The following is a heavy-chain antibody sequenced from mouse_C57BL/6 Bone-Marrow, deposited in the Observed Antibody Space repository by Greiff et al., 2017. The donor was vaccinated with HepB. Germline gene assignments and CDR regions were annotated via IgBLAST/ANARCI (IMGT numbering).Heavy chain of an antibody. V-gene: IGHV1-52*01. Sequence: QVQLQQPGAELVRPGSSVKLSCKASGYTFTSYWMHWVKQRPIQGLEWIGNIDPSDSETHYNQKFKDKATLTVDKSSSTAYMQLSSLTSEDSAVYYCARRGGYGNCELSFDYWGQGTTLTVSS. CDR2: IDPSDSET. J-gene: IGHJ2*01. D-gene: IGHD2-1*01. CDR1: GYTFTSYW. CDR3: ARRGGYGNCELSFDY.